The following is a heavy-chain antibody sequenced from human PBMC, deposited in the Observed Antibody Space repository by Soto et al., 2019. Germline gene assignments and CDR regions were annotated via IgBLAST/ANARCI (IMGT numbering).Heavy chain of an antibody. V-gene: IGHV3-11*01. D-gene: IGHD2-2*01. CDR2: ISSSGRTI. Sequence: QVQLVESGGGLVKPGGSLRLSCAASGFTFSDYYMSWIRQAPGKGLEWVSYISSSGRTIYYADSVKGRFTISRDNAKNSLYLQMNSLRAEDTAVYYCARGMRQYCSSTSCSIGAFDYCGQGTLVTVSS. CDR3: ARGMRQYCSSTSCSIGAFDY. J-gene: IGHJ4*02. CDR1: GFTFSDYY.